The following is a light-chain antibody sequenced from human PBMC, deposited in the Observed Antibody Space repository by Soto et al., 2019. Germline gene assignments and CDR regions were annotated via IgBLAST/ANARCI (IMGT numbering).Light chain of an antibody. V-gene: IGLV1-51*02. CDR2: EDN. CDR1: SSNIGKNY. J-gene: IGLJ3*02. CDR3: GTWDSSLSVGM. Sequence: QSVLTQPPSVSAAPGQKVTISCSGSSSNIGKNYVSWYQQVPGTAPKLLIYEDNKRPSGTPDRFSGSKSGTSVTLGITGLQTGDEADYYCGTWDSSLSVGMFGGGTKATVL.